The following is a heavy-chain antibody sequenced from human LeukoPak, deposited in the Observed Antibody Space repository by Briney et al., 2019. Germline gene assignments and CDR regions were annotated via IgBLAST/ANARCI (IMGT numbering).Heavy chain of an antibody. D-gene: IGHD1-14*01. Sequence: SETLSLTCTVSGGSISSYYWSWIRQPPGKGLEWIGYIYYSGSTNYNPSLKSRVTISVDTSKNQFSLKLSSVTAADTAVYYCARAGKGVRNWFDPWGQGTPVTVSS. V-gene: IGHV4-59*01. CDR3: ARAGKGVRNWFDP. CDR2: IYYSGST. CDR1: GGSISSYY. J-gene: IGHJ5*02.